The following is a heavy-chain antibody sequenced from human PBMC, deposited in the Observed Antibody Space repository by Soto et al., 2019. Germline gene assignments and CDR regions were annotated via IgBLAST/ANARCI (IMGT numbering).Heavy chain of an antibody. CDR3: ANGKYPGRGAPLDY. Sequence: EVQLLESGGGLVQPGGSLRLSFADSGFTFSSYAMSWVRQAPGKGLEWVSAISGSGGSTYYSDSVKGRFTISRDNSKTTLYLQMNSLRAEDTAVYYCANGKYPGRGAPLDYWGQGTLGTVSS. V-gene: IGHV3-23*01. CDR1: GFTFSSYA. D-gene: IGHD1-26*01. CDR2: ISGSGGST. J-gene: IGHJ4*02.